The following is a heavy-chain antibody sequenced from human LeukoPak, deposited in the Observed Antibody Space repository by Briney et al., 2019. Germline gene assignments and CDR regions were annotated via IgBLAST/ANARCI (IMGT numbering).Heavy chain of an antibody. D-gene: IGHD6-13*01. CDR1: GYTFTGYY. CDR3: ARGKLQAYSSSWYDY. CDR2: INPNSGGT. Sequence: ASVKVSCKASGYTFTGYYMHWVRQAPGQGLEWMGWINPNSGGTNYAQKFQGRVTMTRDTSISTAYMELSRLRSDDTAVYYCARGKLQAYSSSWYDYWGRGTLVTVSS. V-gene: IGHV1-2*02. J-gene: IGHJ4*02.